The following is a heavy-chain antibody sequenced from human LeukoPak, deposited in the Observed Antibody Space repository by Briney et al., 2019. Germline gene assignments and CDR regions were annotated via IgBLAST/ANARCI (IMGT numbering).Heavy chain of an antibody. J-gene: IGHJ6*02. CDR3: ARGTRRGYYYYGMDV. Sequence: SVKVSCKASGGTFISYTISWVRQAPGQGLEWMGGIIPIFGTANYAQKFQGRVTMTRNTSISTAYMELSSLRSEDTAVYYCARGTRRGYYYYGMDVWGQGTTVTVSS. V-gene: IGHV1-69*05. CDR2: IIPIFGTA. CDR1: GGTFISYT.